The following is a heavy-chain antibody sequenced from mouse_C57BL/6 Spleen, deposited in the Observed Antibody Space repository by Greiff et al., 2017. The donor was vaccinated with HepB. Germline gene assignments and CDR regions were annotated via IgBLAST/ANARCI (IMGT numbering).Heavy chain of an antibody. D-gene: IGHD2-4*01. Sequence: VQLQQSGAELVKPGASVKISCKASGYAFSSYWMNWVKQRPGKGLEWIGQIYPGDGDTNYNGKFKGKATLTADKSSSTAYMQLSSLTSEDSAFYFCARFYYDYDVFAYWGQGTLVTVSA. CDR3: ARFYYDYDVFAY. V-gene: IGHV1-80*01. J-gene: IGHJ3*01. CDR2: IYPGDGDT. CDR1: GYAFSSYW.